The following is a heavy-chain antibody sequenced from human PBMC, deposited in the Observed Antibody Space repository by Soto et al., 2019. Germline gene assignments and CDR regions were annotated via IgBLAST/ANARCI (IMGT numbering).Heavy chain of an antibody. CDR1: GYTFHNYC. Sequence: GASVKVSCKGSGYTFHNYCISWVRQVPGQGLEWMGWISGYNGNTNYAPKIQGRVTVTRDTSTATAYMELRSLRSDDTAIYYCARGSESFDLWGQGTLVTVSS. D-gene: IGHD1-26*01. V-gene: IGHV1-18*01. CDR3: ARGSESFDL. CDR2: ISGYNGNT. J-gene: IGHJ4*02.